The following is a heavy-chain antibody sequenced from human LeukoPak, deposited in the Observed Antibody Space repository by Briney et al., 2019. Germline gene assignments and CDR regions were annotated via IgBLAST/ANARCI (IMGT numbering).Heavy chain of an antibody. Sequence: GGSLRLSCAASGFTFSSHWMSWVRQAPGKGLEWVVNIKEDGSEIYYVDSVKGRFTISRDNAKNSLYLQMNSLRAEDTAVYYCARVGDFWNGYTNHDAFDVWGQGTMVTVSS. CDR1: GFTFSSHW. D-gene: IGHD3-3*01. J-gene: IGHJ3*01. V-gene: IGHV3-7*01. CDR2: IKEDGSEI. CDR3: ARVGDFWNGYTNHDAFDV.